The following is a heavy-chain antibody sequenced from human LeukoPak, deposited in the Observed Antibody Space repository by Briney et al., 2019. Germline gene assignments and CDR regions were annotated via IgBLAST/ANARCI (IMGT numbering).Heavy chain of an antibody. Sequence: ASVKVSCKASGYTFTSYGISWVRQAPGQGLEWMGWISAYNGNTNYAQKLQGRVTITADKSTSTAYMELSSLRSEDTAVYYCAREPRIAVAGIFDYWGQGTLVTVSS. J-gene: IGHJ4*02. CDR2: ISAYNGNT. D-gene: IGHD6-19*01. CDR3: AREPRIAVAGIFDY. V-gene: IGHV1-18*01. CDR1: GYTFTSYG.